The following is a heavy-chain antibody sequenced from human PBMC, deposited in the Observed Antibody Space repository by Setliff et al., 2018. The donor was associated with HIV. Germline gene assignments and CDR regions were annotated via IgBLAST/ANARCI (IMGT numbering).Heavy chain of an antibody. CDR1: GYTFTTYS. Sequence: ASVKVSCKASGYTFTTYSITWVRQAPGQGLEWMGVINPSGGSTSYAQKFQGRVTMTRDTSTSTVYMELSSLRSEDTAVFFCARGLSTVDTSRGGVGYWGQGTLVTVSS. J-gene: IGHJ4*02. CDR2: INPSGGST. V-gene: IGHV1-46*01. CDR3: ARGLSTVDTSRGGVGY. D-gene: IGHD5-18*01.